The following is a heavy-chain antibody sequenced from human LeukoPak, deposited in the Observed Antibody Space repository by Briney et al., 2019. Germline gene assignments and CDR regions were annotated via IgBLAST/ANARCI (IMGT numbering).Heavy chain of an antibody. D-gene: IGHD1-14*01. Sequence: NPSETLSLTCTVSGGSISNYHWNWIRQTPGKGLEWIGYIYYRGSPNYNPSLKSRVTISVDTSKNQLSLNLNSVTAADTAVYYCTRANVPYHRPPGIEYFQRWRPGTLVTVSS. V-gene: IGHV4-59*01. J-gene: IGHJ1*01. CDR2: IYYRGSP. CDR1: GGSISNYH. CDR3: TRANVPYHRPPGIEYFQR.